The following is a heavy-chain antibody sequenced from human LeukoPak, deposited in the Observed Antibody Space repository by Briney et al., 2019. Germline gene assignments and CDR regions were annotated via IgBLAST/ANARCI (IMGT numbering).Heavy chain of an antibody. V-gene: IGHV4-59*01. CDR3: AREPFNYYGSSGYFDY. D-gene: IGHD3-22*01. Sequence: SETLSLTCTVSGGSISSYYWSWIRQPPGKGLEWIGYIYYSGSTNYNPSLKSRVTISVDTSKNQFSLKLSSVTAADTAVYYCAREPFNYYGSSGYFDYWGQGTLVTVSS. CDR1: GGSISSYY. J-gene: IGHJ4*02. CDR2: IYYSGST.